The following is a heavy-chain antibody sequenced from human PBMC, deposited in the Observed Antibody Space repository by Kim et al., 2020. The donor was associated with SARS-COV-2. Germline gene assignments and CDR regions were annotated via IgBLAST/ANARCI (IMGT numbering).Heavy chain of an antibody. V-gene: IGHV3-48*03. D-gene: IGHD5-12*01. CDR2: ISSSGSTI. J-gene: IGHJ6*01. Sequence: GGSLRLSCAASGFTFSSYEMNWVRQAPGKGLEWVSYISSSGSTIYYADSVKGRFTISRDNAKNSLYLQMNSLRAEDTAVYYCARDPSGRGYEYYYYGMDGWGRGTTVTVS. CDR3: ARDPSGRGYEYYYYGMDG. CDR1: GFTFSSYE.